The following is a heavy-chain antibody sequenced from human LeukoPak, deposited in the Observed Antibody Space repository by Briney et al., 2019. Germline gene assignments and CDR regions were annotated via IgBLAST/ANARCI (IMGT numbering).Heavy chain of an antibody. D-gene: IGHD3-10*01. CDR2: IIPIFGTA. J-gene: IGHJ3*02. CDR3: ARGGLGYYGSGSYYNTAFDI. CDR1: GGTFSSYA. Sequence: ASVKVSCKASGGTFSSYAISWVRQAPGQGLEWMGGIIPIFGTANYAQKFQGRVTITADESTSTAYMELSSLRSEDTAVYYCARGGLGYYGSGSYYNTAFDIWGQGTMVTVSS. V-gene: IGHV1-69*13.